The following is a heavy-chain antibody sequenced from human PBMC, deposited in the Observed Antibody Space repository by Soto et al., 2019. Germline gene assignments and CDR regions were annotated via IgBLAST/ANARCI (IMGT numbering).Heavy chain of an antibody. V-gene: IGHV3-33*01. Sequence: QVQLVESGGGVVQPGRSLRLSCAASGFSFSGYGMHWVRQAPGKGLEWVAITRHDGSNTYYADSVRGRFTISRDNSKKTLYLQMDSLRAEDTAVYYCARDGVGATTFFGYFDYRGQGTLVTVSS. CDR3: ARDGVGATTFFGYFDY. CDR2: TRHDGSNT. J-gene: IGHJ4*02. D-gene: IGHD1-26*01. CDR1: GFSFSGYG.